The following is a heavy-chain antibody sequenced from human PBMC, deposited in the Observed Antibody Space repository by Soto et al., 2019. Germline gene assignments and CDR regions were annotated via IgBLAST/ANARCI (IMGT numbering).Heavy chain of an antibody. CDR2: IIPIFGTA. D-gene: IGHD3-22*01. V-gene: IGHV1-69*12. Sequence: QVQLVQSGAEVKKPGSSVKVSCKASGGTFSSYAISWVRQAPGQGLEWMGGIIPIFGTASYAQKFQGRVTITADEYTSTAYMERSSLRSEDPAVYYCARDQDVSNYHGMDVWGQGTTVTDSS. CDR3: ARDQDVSNYHGMDV. J-gene: IGHJ6*02. CDR1: GGTFSSYA.